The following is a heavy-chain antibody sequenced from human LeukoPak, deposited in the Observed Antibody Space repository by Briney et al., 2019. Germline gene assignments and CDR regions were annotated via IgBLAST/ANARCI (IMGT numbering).Heavy chain of an antibody. CDR3: AREGIVEMATSPFDL. CDR2: ISGSGGST. D-gene: IGHD5-24*01. Sequence: GGSLRLSCAASGFTFSSYAMSWVRQAPGKGLEWVSAISGSGGSTYYADSVKGRFTISRDNSKNTLYLQMNSLRAEDTAVYYCAREGIVEMATSPFDLWGRGTLVTVSS. CDR1: GFTFSSYA. J-gene: IGHJ2*01. V-gene: IGHV3-23*01.